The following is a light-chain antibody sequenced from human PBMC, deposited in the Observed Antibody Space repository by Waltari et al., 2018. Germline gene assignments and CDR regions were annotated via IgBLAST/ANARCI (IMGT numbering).Light chain of an antibody. CDR3: SSYSSSSTRV. J-gene: IGLJ1*01. CDR1: TRDVGGYNY. Sequence: SALTQPASVSGSPGQSITISCTGTTRDVGGYNYVSWYRQHPGKAPKLMIYAVSNRPSGVSNRFSGSKSGNTASLTISGLQAEDEADYYCSSYSSSSTRVFGTGAKVTVL. CDR2: AVS. V-gene: IGLV2-14*03.